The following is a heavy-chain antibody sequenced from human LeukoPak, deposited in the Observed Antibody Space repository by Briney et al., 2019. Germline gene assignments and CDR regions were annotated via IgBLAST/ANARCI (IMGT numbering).Heavy chain of an antibody. D-gene: IGHD3-10*01. CDR2: IYYSGST. V-gene: IGHV4-31*03. J-gene: IGHJ4*02. Sequence: SETLSLTCTVSGGSISSGGYYWSWIRQHPGKGLEWIGYIYYSGSTYYNPFLKSRVTISVDTSKNQFSLKLSSVTAADTAVYYCARVVNGSGSYTPIDYWGQGTLVTVSS. CDR1: GGSISSGGYY. CDR3: ARVVNGSGSYTPIDY.